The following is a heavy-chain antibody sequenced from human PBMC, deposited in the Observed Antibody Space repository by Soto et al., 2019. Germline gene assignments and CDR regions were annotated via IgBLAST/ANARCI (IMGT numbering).Heavy chain of an antibody. CDR2: VSGNNNDR. CDR1: GYTFISYG. V-gene: IGHV1-18*01. J-gene: IGHJ4*02. Sequence: ASVKVSCKASGYTFISYGITWVRQAPGQGLEWMGWVSGNNNDRKYAQQFQGRVTMTTDTSATTAYMELSSLRSDDTAVYYCARVDTAMGPLDYWGQGTLVTVSS. D-gene: IGHD5-18*01. CDR3: ARVDTAMGPLDY.